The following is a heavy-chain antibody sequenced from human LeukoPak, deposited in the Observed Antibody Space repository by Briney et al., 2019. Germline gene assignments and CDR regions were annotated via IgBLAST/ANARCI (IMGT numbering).Heavy chain of an antibody. J-gene: IGHJ4*02. CDR3: AGWSGYYGYY. CDR2: IYTSGST. CDR1: GGSISSGSYY. D-gene: IGHD3-3*01. V-gene: IGHV4-61*02. Sequence: SETLSLTCTVSGGSISSGSYYWSWIRQPAGKGLEWIGRIYTSGSTNYNPSLKSRVTMSVDTSKNQFSLKLSSVTAADTAVYYCAGWSGYYGYYWGQGTLVTVSS.